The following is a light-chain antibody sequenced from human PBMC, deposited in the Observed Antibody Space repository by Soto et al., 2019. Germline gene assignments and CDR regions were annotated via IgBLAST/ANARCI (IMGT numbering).Light chain of an antibody. CDR2: DVS. CDR3: SSYTSSSTYT. CDR1: SSDVGGSNG. V-gene: IGLV2-18*02. J-gene: IGLJ1*01. Sequence: QPVLTRPPSVSGSPGQSVAISCTGTSSDVGGSNGVSWYQQPPGTAPKLIIYDVSNRPSGVPDRFSGSKSGNTASLIISGLQAEDEGDYYCSSYTSSSTYTFGTGTKVTVL.